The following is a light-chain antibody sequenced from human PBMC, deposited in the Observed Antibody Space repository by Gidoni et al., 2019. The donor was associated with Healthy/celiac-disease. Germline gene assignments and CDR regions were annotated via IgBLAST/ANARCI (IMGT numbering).Light chain of an antibody. CDR3: QQSYSTPPF. J-gene: IGKJ4*01. CDR2: AAS. Sequence: DIKMTQSPSSLSASVGDRVTITCRASQSISSYLNWYQQKPGKAPKLLIYAASSLQSGVPSRFSGSGSGTDFTLTISSLQPEDFATYYCQQSYSTPPFFGGGTKVEIK. CDR1: QSISSY. V-gene: IGKV1-39*01.